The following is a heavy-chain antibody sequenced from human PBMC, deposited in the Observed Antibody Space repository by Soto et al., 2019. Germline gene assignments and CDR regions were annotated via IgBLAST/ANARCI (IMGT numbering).Heavy chain of an antibody. CDR1: GFTFTSSA. J-gene: IGHJ6*02. Sequence: SVKVSCKASGFTFTSSAVQWVRQARGQRLEWIGWVVVGSGNTNYAQKFQERVTITRDMSTSTAYMELSSLRSEDTAVYYCAAEGRGYYYYGMDVWGQGTTVTVSS. D-gene: IGHD3-10*01. CDR3: AAEGRGYYYYGMDV. CDR2: VVVGSGNT. V-gene: IGHV1-58*01.